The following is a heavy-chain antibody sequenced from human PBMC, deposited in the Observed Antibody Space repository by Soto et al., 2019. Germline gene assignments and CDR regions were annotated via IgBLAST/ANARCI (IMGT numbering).Heavy chain of an antibody. D-gene: IGHD5-12*01. CDR1: GFTFSSYE. Sequence: LRLSCAASGFTFSSYEMNWVRQAPRKGLEWVSYISSSGSTIYYADSVKGRFTISRDNAKNSLYLQMNSLRAEDTAVYYCAREGLPIYYYYYGMDVWGQGTTVTVSS. CDR3: AREGLPIYYYYYGMDV. CDR2: ISSSGSTI. J-gene: IGHJ6*02. V-gene: IGHV3-48*03.